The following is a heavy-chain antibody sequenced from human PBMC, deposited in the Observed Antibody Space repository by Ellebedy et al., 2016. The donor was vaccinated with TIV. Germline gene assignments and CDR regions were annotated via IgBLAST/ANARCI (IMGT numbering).Heavy chain of an antibody. CDR3: AKDGGGMGYHIWFQP. Sequence: GGSLRLXXAASGFTFSSYAMSWVRQAPGKGLEWVSAISGSGGSTYYADSVKGRFTISRDKSKNTLYLQMNSLRAEEPGVYYCAKDGGGMGYHIWFQPWGQGTLVTVSS. J-gene: IGHJ5*02. CDR1: GFTFSSYA. CDR2: ISGSGGST. V-gene: IGHV3-23*01. D-gene: IGHD2-15*01.